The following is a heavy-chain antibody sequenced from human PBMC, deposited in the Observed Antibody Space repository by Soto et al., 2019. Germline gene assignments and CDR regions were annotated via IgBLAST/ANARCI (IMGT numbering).Heavy chain of an antibody. Sequence: GGSLRLSCAASGFTFSSSWMHWVRQTPGKGPMWISHINTDGSGTTYADSVKGRFTISRDNAKNTLYLQMNSLRAEDTAVYYCGRDWFGESFWGQGTLVTVSS. V-gene: IGHV3-74*01. CDR1: GFTFSSSW. CDR3: GRDWFGESF. D-gene: IGHD3-10*01. J-gene: IGHJ4*02. CDR2: INTDGSGT.